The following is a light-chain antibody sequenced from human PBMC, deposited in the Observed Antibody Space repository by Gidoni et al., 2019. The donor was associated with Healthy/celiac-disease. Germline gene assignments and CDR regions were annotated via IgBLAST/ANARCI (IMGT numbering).Light chain of an antibody. V-gene: IGKV3-20*01. CDR1: QSVSSSY. Sequence: EIVLTQSPGTLSLSPGERATLSCRASQSVSSSYLAWYQQKPGQAPRLLIYGASSRATGITDRFSGSGSGTDFTLTISRLEPEDFAVYYCQQYGSLLTFGQGTKVEIK. J-gene: IGKJ1*01. CDR3: QQYGSLLT. CDR2: GAS.